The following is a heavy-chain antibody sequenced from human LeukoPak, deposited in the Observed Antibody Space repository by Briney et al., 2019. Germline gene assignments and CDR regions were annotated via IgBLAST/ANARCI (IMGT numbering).Heavy chain of an antibody. CDR2: IYYSGST. Sequence: SQTLSLTCTVSGGSISSGGYYWSWIRQHPGKGLGWIGYIYYSGSTYYNPSLKSRVTISVDTSKNQFSLKLSSVTAADTAVYYCARDLGYCSSTSCYTLGGFDYWGQGTLVTVSS. D-gene: IGHD2-2*02. CDR3: ARDLGYCSSTSCYTLGGFDY. J-gene: IGHJ4*02. CDR1: GGSISSGGYY. V-gene: IGHV4-31*03.